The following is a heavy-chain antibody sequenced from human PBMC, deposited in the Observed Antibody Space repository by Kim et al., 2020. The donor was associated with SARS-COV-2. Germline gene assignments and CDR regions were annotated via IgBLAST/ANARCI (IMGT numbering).Heavy chain of an antibody. Sequence: GGSLRLSCAASGFTFSSYGIHWVRQAPGKGLEWVAVIWYAGSNKYYADSVKGRFTISRDNSKNTLYLQMNSLRVEDTAVYYCARDGDYGDSSTFDYWGQGTLVTVSS. V-gene: IGHV3-33*08. CDR3: ARDGDYGDSSTFDY. J-gene: IGHJ4*02. D-gene: IGHD4-17*01. CDR2: IWYAGSNK. CDR1: GFTFSSYG.